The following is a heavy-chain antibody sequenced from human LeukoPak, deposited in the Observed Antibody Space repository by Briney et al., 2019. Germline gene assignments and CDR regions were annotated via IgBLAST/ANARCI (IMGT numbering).Heavy chain of an antibody. CDR3: LAAAGTIG. V-gene: IGHV3-74*01. D-gene: IGHD6-13*01. Sequence: GGSLRLSCAASGFTFSSYWMHWVRQAPGKELVWVSRVNNDGSTTNYADSVKGRFTISRDNTKNTLYLQMNSLRAEDTAVYFCLAAAGTIGWGQGTLVTVSS. CDR2: VNNDGSTT. J-gene: IGHJ4*02. CDR1: GFTFSSYW.